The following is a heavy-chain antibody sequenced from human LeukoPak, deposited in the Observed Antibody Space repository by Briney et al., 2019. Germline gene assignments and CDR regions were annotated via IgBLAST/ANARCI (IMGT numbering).Heavy chain of an antibody. V-gene: IGHV4-39*01. D-gene: IGHD3-16*01. CDR3: ARRGFYYYMDV. J-gene: IGHJ6*03. CDR1: GGSISSSSYY. Sequence: SETLSLTCTVSGGSISSSSYYWGWIRQPPGKGLEWIGSIYYSGSTYYNPSLKSRVTISVDTSKNQFSLKLSSVTAADTAVYYCARRGFYYYMDVWGKGTTVTVSS. CDR2: IYYSGST.